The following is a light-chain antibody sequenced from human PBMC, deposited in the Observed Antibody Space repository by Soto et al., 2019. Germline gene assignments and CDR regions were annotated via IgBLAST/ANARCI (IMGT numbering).Light chain of an antibody. CDR1: QSVGSSY. J-gene: IGKJ1*01. CDR3: QQYGSSPRT. V-gene: IGKV3-20*01. Sequence: EIVLTQSPGTLSLSPGERATLSCRASQSVGSSYLAWYQQKPGQAPRPLISGASSRATGIPDRFSGSGSGTDFTLTISRLEPEDFAVYYCQQYGSSPRTFGQGTKVEIK. CDR2: GAS.